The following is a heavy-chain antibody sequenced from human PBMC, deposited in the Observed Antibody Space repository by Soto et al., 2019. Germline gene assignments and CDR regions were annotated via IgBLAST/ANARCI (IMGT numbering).Heavy chain of an antibody. CDR1: GFTFSSYG. CDR2: ISYDGNNK. D-gene: IGHD3-3*02. Sequence: GSLRLSCAASGFTFSSYGMHWVRQAPGKGLEWVAFISYDGNNKNYADSVKGRFTISRDNSKNTLYLQMNSLRVEDTGVHYCAKDLYAFSNYYRMDVWGQGPTVTVSS. J-gene: IGHJ6*02. CDR3: AKDLYAFSNYYRMDV. V-gene: IGHV3-30*18.